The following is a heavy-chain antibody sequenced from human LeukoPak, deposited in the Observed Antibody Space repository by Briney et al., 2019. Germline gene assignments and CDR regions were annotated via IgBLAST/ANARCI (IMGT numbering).Heavy chain of an antibody. CDR3: ARDQGSYNWNDKGVDY. D-gene: IGHD1-20*01. CDR1: GYTFTSYG. CDR2: ISAYNGNT. J-gene: IGHJ4*02. V-gene: IGHV1-18*01. Sequence: GASVKVSCKASGYTFTSYGISRVRQAPGQGLEWMGWISAYNGNTNYAQKLQGRVTMTTDTSTSTAYMELRSLRSDDTAVYYCARDQGSYNWNDKGVDYWGQGTLVTVSS.